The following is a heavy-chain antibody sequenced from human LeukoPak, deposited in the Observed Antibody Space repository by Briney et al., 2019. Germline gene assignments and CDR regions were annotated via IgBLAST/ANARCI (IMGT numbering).Heavy chain of an antibody. Sequence: GGSLRLSCAASGFTFSTYEMNWVRQAPGKGLEWVSYISSSGSTIYYADSVKGRFTISRDNAKNSLYLQMNSLRAENTAVYYCARDSSYYGSGSFSDWGQGTLVTVSS. CDR2: ISSSGSTI. V-gene: IGHV3-48*03. CDR1: GFTFSTYE. D-gene: IGHD3-10*01. J-gene: IGHJ4*02. CDR3: ARDSSYYGSGSFSD.